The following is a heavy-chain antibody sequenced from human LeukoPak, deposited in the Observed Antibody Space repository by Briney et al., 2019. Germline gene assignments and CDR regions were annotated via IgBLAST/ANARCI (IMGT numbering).Heavy chain of an antibody. J-gene: IGHJ4*02. D-gene: IGHD3-16*01. Sequence: GGSLRLSCAASGFTFSSYAMGWVRQAPGKGLEWVSGISGNGGATYYADSVKGRFTISRDNSKNTLYLQMNSLRAEDTAVYYCAKEGFGYFDYWGQGTLVTVSS. CDR1: GFTFSSYA. V-gene: IGHV3-23*01. CDR2: ISGNGGAT. CDR3: AKEGFGYFDY.